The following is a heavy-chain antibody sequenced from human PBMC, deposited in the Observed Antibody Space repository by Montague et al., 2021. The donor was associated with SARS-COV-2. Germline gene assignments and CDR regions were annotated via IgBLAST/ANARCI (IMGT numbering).Heavy chain of an antibody. CDR3: VRVVTIFGVVTYYYYYMDV. CDR1: GFTFSSYE. V-gene: IGHV3-48*03. CDR2: ISSSGSTI. D-gene: IGHD3-3*01. Sequence: SLRLSCAASGFTFSSYEMNWVRQAPGKGLEWVSYISSSGSTIYYADSVKGRFTISRDNAKNSLYLQMNSLRAEDTAVYYCVRVVTIFGVVTYYYYYMDVWGKGTTVTVSS. J-gene: IGHJ6*03.